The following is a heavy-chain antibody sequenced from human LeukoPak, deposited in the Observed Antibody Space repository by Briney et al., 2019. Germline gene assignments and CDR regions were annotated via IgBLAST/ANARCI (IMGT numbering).Heavy chain of an antibody. V-gene: IGHV3-23*03. Sequence: GGSLRLSCAASGFTFSSYAMSWVRQAPGKGLEWVSLIYSGGTTSYADSVKGRFTISRDNAKNSLYLQMNSLRAEDTALYYCAKDSGSYGLRAFFDYWGQGTLVTVSS. CDR3: AKDSGSYGLRAFFDY. CDR1: GFTFSSYA. J-gene: IGHJ4*02. D-gene: IGHD1-26*01. CDR2: IYSGGTT.